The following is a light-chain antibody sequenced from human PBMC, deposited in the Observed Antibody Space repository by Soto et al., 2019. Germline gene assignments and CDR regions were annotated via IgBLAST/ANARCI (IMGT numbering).Light chain of an antibody. V-gene: IGLV2-23*01. Sequence: QSVLTQPASVSGSPGQSITISCTGTSSDVGTYNLVSWYQQHPGNAPKLMIYEGNKRPSGVSNRFSGSKSGNTASLTISGLQAEDEGDYYCSSCVGSGTYVVFGGGTKLTVL. J-gene: IGLJ2*01. CDR1: SSDVGTYNL. CDR2: EGN. CDR3: SSCVGSGTYVV.